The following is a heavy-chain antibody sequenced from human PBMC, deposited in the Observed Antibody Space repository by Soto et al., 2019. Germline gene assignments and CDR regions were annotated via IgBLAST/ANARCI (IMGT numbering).Heavy chain of an antibody. CDR1: GYTFTGYY. D-gene: IGHD3-10*01. J-gene: IGHJ3*02. CDR3: ARDYYGSGRGYAFDI. V-gene: IGHV1-2*04. Sequence: GASVKVSCKASGYTFTGYYMHWVRQAPGQGLEWMGWINPNSGGTNYAQKFQGWVTMTRDTSISTAYMELSRLISDVTSVYYCARDYYGSGRGYAFDIWGQGTMVTVSS. CDR2: INPNSGGT.